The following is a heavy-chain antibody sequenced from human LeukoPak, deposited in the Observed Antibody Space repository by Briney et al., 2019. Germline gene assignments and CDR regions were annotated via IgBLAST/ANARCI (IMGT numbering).Heavy chain of an antibody. CDR2: IISDGSST. CDR3: ASGKGSSRSLDY. V-gene: IGHV3-74*01. J-gene: IGHJ4*02. CDR1: GFTFSSYW. Sequence: GGSLRLSCAASGFTFSSYWMHWVRQAPGKGRRWVSRIISDGSSTTYADSVKGRFTISRDNAKNTLYLQMNSLRADDTAVYYCASGKGSSRSLDYWGQGTLVTVSS. D-gene: IGHD6-13*01.